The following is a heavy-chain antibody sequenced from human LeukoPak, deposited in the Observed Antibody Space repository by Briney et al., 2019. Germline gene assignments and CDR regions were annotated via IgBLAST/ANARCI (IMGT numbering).Heavy chain of an antibody. CDR2: IYYSGST. CDR3: ARDGYNYFFDY. V-gene: IGHV4-59*12. Sequence: ASETLSLTCTVSGGSISSYYWSWIRQPPGKGLEWIGYIYYSGSTNYNPSLKSRVTISVDTSKSQFSLKLSSVTAADTAVYYCARDGYNYFFDYRGQRTLVTVSS. J-gene: IGHJ4*02. D-gene: IGHD5-24*01. CDR1: GGSISSYY.